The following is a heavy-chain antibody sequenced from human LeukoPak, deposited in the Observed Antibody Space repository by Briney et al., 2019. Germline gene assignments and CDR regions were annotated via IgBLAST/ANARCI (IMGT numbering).Heavy chain of an antibody. CDR2: IRSKAYGGTT. D-gene: IGHD2-21*02. CDR3: TREPQGDYYFDY. V-gene: IGHV3-49*04. J-gene: IGHJ4*02. Sequence: PGGSLRLSCTASGFTFCDYAMSWVRQAPGKGLEWVGFIRSKAYGGTTEYAASVKGRFTISRDDSKSIAYLQMNSLKTEGTAVYYCTREPQGDYYFDYWGQGTLVTVSS. CDR1: GFTFCDYA.